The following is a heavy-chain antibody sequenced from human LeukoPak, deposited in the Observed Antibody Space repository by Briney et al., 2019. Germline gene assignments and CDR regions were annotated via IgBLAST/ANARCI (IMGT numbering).Heavy chain of an antibody. Sequence: ASVKVSCKVSGNTLSDLSIHWVRQTPGEGLEWMGGFDPEDGETIYAEKFQARVTMTEDTSTDTAYMQLTNLRSEDTAVYFCATEAELAWAPYYYGLDVWGQGTTVTVSS. D-gene: IGHD3-10*01. CDR3: ATEAELAWAPYYYGLDV. CDR2: FDPEDGET. V-gene: IGHV1-24*01. J-gene: IGHJ6*02. CDR1: GNTLSDLS.